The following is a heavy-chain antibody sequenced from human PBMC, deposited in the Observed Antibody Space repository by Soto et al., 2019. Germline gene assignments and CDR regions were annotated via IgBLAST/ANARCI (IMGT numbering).Heavy chain of an antibody. D-gene: IGHD3-22*01. CDR2: IYYSGST. J-gene: IGHJ4*02. V-gene: IGHV4-31*03. CDR1: GGSISSGGYY. Sequence: TLSLTCTVSGGSISSGGYYWSWIRQHPGKGLEWIGYIYYSGSTYYNPSLKSRVTISVDTSKNQFSLKLSSVTAADTAAYYCARTKNYYASSGYYDYWGQGTLVTVSS. CDR3: ARTKNYYASSGYYDY.